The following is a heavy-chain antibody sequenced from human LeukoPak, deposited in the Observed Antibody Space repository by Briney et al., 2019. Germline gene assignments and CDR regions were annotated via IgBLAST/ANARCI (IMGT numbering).Heavy chain of an antibody. CDR2: ISPNSGGT. J-gene: IGHJ4*02. D-gene: IGHD5-24*01. CDR1: GYTFTGCY. CDR3: PRVSQYYFDY. V-gene: IGHV1-2*02. Sequence: GASVKVSCKASGYTFTGCYMHWVRQAPGQGLEWMGWISPNSGGTNYAQKFQGRVTMTRDTSISTAYMELSRLRSDDTAVYYCPRVSQYYFDYWGQGTPVTVSS.